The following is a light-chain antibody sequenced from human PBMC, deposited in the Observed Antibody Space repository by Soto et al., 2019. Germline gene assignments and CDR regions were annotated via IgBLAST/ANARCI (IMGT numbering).Light chain of an antibody. Sequence: DIQMTQSPSSLSASVGDRVTITCRASQGISNYLAWYQQKPGRVPTFLIYAASTVRSGVPSRFSGSGSGTEFTLTISSLQPEDVATYYCQKYDRVPWTFGQGPKVEIK. CDR1: QGISNY. CDR3: QKYDRVPWT. J-gene: IGKJ1*01. V-gene: IGKV1-27*01. CDR2: AAS.